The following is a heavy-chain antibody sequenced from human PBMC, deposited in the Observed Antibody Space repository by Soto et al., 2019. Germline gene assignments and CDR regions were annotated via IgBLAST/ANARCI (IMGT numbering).Heavy chain of an antibody. V-gene: IGHV3-21*04. D-gene: IGHD3-10*01. CDR2: ISSSSSYI. Sequence: PGGSLRLSCAASGFTFSSYSMNWVRQAPGKGLEWVSSISSSSSYIHYADSVKGRFTISRDNAKNSLYLQMNSLRAEDTAVYYCAREKMTESLGIDYWGQGTQVTVSS. CDR3: AREKMTESLGIDY. CDR1: GFTFSSYS. J-gene: IGHJ4*02.